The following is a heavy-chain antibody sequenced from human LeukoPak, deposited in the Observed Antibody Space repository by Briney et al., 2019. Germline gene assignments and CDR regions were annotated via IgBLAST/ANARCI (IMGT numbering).Heavy chain of an antibody. CDR1: GYSFNNYW. CDR3: ARRLAVAGRGYYGMDV. D-gene: IGHD6-19*01. Sequence: GESLKISCLGSGYSFNNYWIAWVRQMPGKGLEWMGNIYPGDSDTRYSPPFQGQVTISADKSINTAYLQWSSLKASDSAMYYCARRLAVAGRGYYGMDVWGQGTTVTVSS. CDR2: IYPGDSDT. V-gene: IGHV5-51*01. J-gene: IGHJ6*02.